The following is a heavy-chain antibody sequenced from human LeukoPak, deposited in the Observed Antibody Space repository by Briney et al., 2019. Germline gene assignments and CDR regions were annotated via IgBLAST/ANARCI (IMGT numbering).Heavy chain of an antibody. CDR2: IYPGDSDT. J-gene: IGHJ5*02. CDR1: GYSFTTYW. D-gene: IGHD5-18*01. V-gene: IGHV5-51*01. Sequence: GESLKIFCKGSGYSFTTYWIGWVRQMPGKGLEWMGIIYPGDSDTRYSPSFQGQVTISADKSISTAYLRWSSLKASDTAMYYCARQSRVYTRWGGWFDPWGQGTLVTVSS. CDR3: ARQSRVYTRWGGWFDP.